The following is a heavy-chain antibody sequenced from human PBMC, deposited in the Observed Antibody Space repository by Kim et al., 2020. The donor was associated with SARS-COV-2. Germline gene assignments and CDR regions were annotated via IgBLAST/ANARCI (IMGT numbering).Heavy chain of an antibody. Sequence: SETLSLTCTVSGGSISSGGYYWSWIRQHPGKGLEWIGYIYYSGSTYYNPSLKSRVTISVDTSKNQFSLKLSSVTAADTAVYYCARDHDGGYYFDYWGQGTLVTVSS. D-gene: IGHD2-15*01. CDR2: IYYSGST. V-gene: IGHV4-31*03. CDR3: ARDHDGGYYFDY. J-gene: IGHJ4*02. CDR1: GGSISSGGYY.